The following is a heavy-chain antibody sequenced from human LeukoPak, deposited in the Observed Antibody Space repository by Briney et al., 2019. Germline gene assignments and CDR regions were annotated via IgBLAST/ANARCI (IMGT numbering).Heavy chain of an antibody. CDR2: IKQDGSEN. CDR3: ARDRTTVTTRVHYYYYMDV. Sequence: GGSLRLSCAASGFTFSSYWMSWVRQAPGKGLEWVANIKQDGSENYYVDSVKGRFTISRDNAKNSLYLQMNSLRAEDTAVYYCARDRTTVTTRVHYYYYMDVWGKGTTVTVSS. J-gene: IGHJ6*03. V-gene: IGHV3-7*01. CDR1: GFTFSSYW. D-gene: IGHD4-11*01.